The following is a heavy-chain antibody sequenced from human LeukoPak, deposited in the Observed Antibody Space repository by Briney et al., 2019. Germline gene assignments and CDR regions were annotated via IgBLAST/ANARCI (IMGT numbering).Heavy chain of an antibody. J-gene: IGHJ5*02. CDR2: INHSGST. D-gene: IGHD2-2*01. Sequence: SETLSLTCAVYGRSFSGYYWSWIRQPPGKGLEWIGEINHSGSTNYNPSLKSRVTISVDTSKNQFSLKLSSVTAADTAVYYCASISPNCSSTSCYAGERWFDPWGQGTLVTVSS. CDR1: GRSFSGYY. CDR3: ASISPNCSSTSCYAGERWFDP. V-gene: IGHV4-34*01.